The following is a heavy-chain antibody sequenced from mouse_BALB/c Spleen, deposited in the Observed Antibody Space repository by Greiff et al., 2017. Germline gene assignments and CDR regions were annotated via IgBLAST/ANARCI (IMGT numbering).Heavy chain of an antibody. V-gene: IGHV1-87*01. CDR2: IYPGDGDT. CDR3: AREGSYAMDY. Sequence: QVQLQQSGAELARPGASVKLSCKASGYTFTSYWMQWVKQRPGQGLEWIGAIYPGDGDTRYTQKFKGKATLTADKSSSTAYMQLSSLASEDSAVYYCAREGSYAMDYWGQGTSVTVSS. J-gene: IGHJ4*01. CDR1: GYTFTSYW.